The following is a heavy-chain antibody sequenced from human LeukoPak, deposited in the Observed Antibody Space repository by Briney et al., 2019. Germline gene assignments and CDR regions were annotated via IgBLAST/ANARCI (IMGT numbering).Heavy chain of an antibody. Sequence: GGSLRLSCAASGFTFSSYGMHWVRQAPGKGLEWVAFIRYDGSNKYYADSVKGRFTISRDNSKNTLYLQMNSLRAEDTAVYYCAKDPSSTSCYMDVWGKGTTVTVSS. CDR2: IRYDGSNK. V-gene: IGHV3-30*02. D-gene: IGHD2-2*01. CDR1: GFTFSSYG. J-gene: IGHJ6*04. CDR3: AKDPSSTSCYMDV.